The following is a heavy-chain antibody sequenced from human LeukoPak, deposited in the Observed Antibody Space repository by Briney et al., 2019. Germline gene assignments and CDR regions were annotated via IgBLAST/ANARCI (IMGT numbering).Heavy chain of an antibody. CDR1: GFTVSSNY. D-gene: IGHD3/OR15-3a*01. CDR2: IYNDGTT. J-gene: IGHJ5*02. CDR3: ANLDGRGNIP. Sequence: PGGSLRLSCAASGFTVSSNYMSWVRQAPGKGLEWVSVIYNDGTTYYADSVKGRFTISRDNSKNTVYLQMNSLRAEDTAVYYRANLDGRGNIPWGQGTLVTVSS. V-gene: IGHV3-66*01.